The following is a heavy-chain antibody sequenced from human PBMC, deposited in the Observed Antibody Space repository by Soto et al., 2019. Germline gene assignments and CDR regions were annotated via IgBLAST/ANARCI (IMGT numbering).Heavy chain of an antibody. CDR2: ISNSGRIT. V-gene: IGHV3-11*01. J-gene: IGHJ4*02. D-gene: IGHD3-16*01. CDR3: ARDHGGGGLTLEY. Sequence: DLEESGGGLVKPGGSLRLSYTASGFIFSDYYMSWIRQAPGKGLEWVSDISNSGRITHHADSVEGRFTISRDNAKDSLYLQMNSLRPEDSAIYYCARDHGGGGLTLEYWGQGTLVTVSS. CDR1: GFIFSDYY.